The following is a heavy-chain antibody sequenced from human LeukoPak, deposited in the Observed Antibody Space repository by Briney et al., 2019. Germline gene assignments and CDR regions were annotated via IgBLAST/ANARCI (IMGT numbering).Heavy chain of an antibody. CDR1: GGSISSDGYY. D-gene: IGHD3-22*01. CDR2: IYYSGST. CDR3: ARASGYYDSSGYYSPTSNYYYGMDV. V-gene: IGHV4-31*03. J-gene: IGHJ6*02. Sequence: SQTLSLTCTVSGGSISSDGYYWSWIRQHPGKGLEWIGYIYYSGSTYYNPSLKSRVTISVDTSKNQFSLKLSSVTAADTAMYYCARASGYYDSSGYYSPTSNYYYGMDVWGQGTTVTVSS.